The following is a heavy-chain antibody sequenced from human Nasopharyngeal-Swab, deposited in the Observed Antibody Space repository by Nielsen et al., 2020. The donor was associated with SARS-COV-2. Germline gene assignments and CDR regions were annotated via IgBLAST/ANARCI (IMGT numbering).Heavy chain of an antibody. D-gene: IGHD2-15*01. J-gene: IGHJ4*02. Sequence: WIRQPPGKGLEWVAVIWYDGSNKYYADSVKGRFTISRDNSKNTLYLQMNSLRAEDTAVYYCARDGGYCSGGSCYPMIDYWSQGTLVTVSS. CDR2: IWYDGSNK. CDR3: ARDGGYCSGGSCYPMIDY. V-gene: IGHV3-33*01.